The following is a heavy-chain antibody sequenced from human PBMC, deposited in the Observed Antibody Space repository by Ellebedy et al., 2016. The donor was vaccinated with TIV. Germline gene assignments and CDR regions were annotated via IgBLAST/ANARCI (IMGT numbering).Heavy chain of an antibody. CDR2: ISVYNGNT. V-gene: IGHV1-18*01. J-gene: IGHJ4*02. CDR1: GYTFTSYG. D-gene: IGHD5-24*01. Sequence: AASVKVSCKAFGYTFTSYGISWVRQAPGQGPEWMGWISVYNGNTKYGQRVQGRVTITRDTSANTAYMELSSLRSEDTAVYYGARGRGDGYNLNLYYWGQGALVSVSS. CDR3: ARGRGDGYNLNLYY.